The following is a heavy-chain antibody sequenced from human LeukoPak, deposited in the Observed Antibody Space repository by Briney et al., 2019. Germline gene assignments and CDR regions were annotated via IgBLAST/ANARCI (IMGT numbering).Heavy chain of an antibody. J-gene: IGHJ4*02. CDR3: AKVGSAWGAVAGPQEFDY. D-gene: IGHD6-19*01. Sequence: GGSLRLSCAASGFTFSSYGMHWVRQAPGKGLEWVAVISYDGSNKYYADSVKGRFTISRDNSKNTLYLQMNSLRAEDTAVYYCAKVGSAWGAVAGPQEFDYWGQGTLVTVSS. V-gene: IGHV3-30*18. CDR2: ISYDGSNK. CDR1: GFTFSSYG.